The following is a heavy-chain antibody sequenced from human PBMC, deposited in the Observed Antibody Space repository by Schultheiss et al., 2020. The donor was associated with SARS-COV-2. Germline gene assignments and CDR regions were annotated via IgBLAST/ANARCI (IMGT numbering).Heavy chain of an antibody. J-gene: IGHJ6*03. CDR3: ARDGGEGITIFGVVRHYYYMDV. CDR2: ISYDGSNK. Sequence: GESLKISCAAPGFTFSTYALHWVRQAPGKGLEWVAVISYDGSNKYYADSVKGRFTISRDNSKNTLYLQMNSLRAEDTAVYYCARDGGEGITIFGVVRHYYYMDVWGKGTTVTVSS. V-gene: IGHV3-30*04. D-gene: IGHD3-3*01. CDR1: GFTFSTYA.